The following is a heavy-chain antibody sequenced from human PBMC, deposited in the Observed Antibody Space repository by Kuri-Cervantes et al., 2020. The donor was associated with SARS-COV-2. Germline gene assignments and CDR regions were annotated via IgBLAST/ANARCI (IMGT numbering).Heavy chain of an antibody. CDR3: ARSGYSTGWNYFDY. J-gene: IGHJ4*02. V-gene: IGHV3-74*01. Sequence: GESLKISCAASGFTFSGHWINWVRQAPGKGLEWVSRINSDGSSTSYADSVKGRFTISRDNAKNTLYLQMNSLRGEDTAVYYCARSGYSTGWNYFDYWGQGTLVTVSS. D-gene: IGHD6-19*01. CDR1: GFTFSGHW. CDR2: INSDGSST.